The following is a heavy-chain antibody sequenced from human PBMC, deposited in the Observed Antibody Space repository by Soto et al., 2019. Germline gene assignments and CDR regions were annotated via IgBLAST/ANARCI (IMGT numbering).Heavy chain of an antibody. CDR3: ARGPGYCSAGSCYSGWFDP. CDR2: VNHNSRT. J-gene: IGHJ5*02. V-gene: IGHV4-34*01. D-gene: IGHD2-15*01. Sequence: QVQLQQWGAGLLKPSETLSLTCAVYGESFRGNFWSWIRQPPGKGLEWIGDVNHNSRTNYTTSVKRRVNMSVDTSKNQISLKRTAVTAADTAVYFCARGPGYCSAGSCYSGWFDPWGQGTLVIVSS. CDR1: GESFRGNF.